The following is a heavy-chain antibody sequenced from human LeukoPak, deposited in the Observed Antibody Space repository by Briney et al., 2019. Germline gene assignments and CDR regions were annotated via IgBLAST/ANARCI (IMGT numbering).Heavy chain of an antibody. CDR1: GVTVSRYK. V-gene: IGHV3-7*01. CDR3: VRDWGGIEAAGDY. J-gene: IGHJ4*02. D-gene: IGHD6-13*01. CDR2: VEQDGDKK. Sequence: GGSLRLSCAISGVTVSRYKITWGRLGQSAWIDFVARVEQDGDKKYYVDSVEGRFTISRDNAKNSLYLEMNSLRVEDTAVYFCVRDWGGIEAAGDYWGQGTLVTVSS.